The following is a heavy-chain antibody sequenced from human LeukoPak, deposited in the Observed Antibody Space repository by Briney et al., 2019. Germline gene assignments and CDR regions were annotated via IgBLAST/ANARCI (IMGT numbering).Heavy chain of an antibody. Sequence: GGSLRLSCIASGFTFSPYTMNWVRQAPGKGLEWISSITSRGPYIFYADSVKGRFTVSRDNAKNSLFLQMDSLGVEDTAIYYCARDPEGTMVTTIWPRPYFDSWGQGTRVIVS. CDR1: GFTFSPYT. CDR3: ARDPEGTMVTTIWPRPYFDS. V-gene: IGHV3-21*01. CDR2: ITSRGPYI. J-gene: IGHJ4*02. D-gene: IGHD4/OR15-4a*01.